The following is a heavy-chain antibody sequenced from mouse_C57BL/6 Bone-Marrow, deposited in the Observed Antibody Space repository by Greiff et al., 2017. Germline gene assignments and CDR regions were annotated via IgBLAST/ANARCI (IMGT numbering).Heavy chain of an antibody. D-gene: IGHD1-1*01. Sequence: VKLQQSGAELARPGASVKLSCKASGYTFTSYGISWVKQRTGQGLEWIGEIYPRSGNTYYNEKFKGKATLTADKSSSTAYMELRSLTSEDSAVYFCASYYYGSRDWYFDVWGTGTTVTVSS. J-gene: IGHJ1*03. CDR3: ASYYYGSRDWYFDV. V-gene: IGHV1-81*01. CDR2: IYPRSGNT. CDR1: GYTFTSYG.